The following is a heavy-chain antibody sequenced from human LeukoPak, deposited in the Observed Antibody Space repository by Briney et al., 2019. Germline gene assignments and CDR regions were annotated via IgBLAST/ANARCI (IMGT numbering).Heavy chain of an antibody. CDR1: GFTFSSYA. V-gene: IGHV3-23*01. CDR2: ISGSGGST. CDR3: ALVVYYYGSGSYSPFDY. D-gene: IGHD3-10*01. Sequence: GGSLRLSCAASGFTFSSYAMSWVRQAPGKGLEWVSAISGSGGSTYYADSVKGRFTISRVNSKNTLYLQMNSLRAEDTAVYYCALVVYYYGSGSYSPFDYWGQGTLVTVSS. J-gene: IGHJ4*02.